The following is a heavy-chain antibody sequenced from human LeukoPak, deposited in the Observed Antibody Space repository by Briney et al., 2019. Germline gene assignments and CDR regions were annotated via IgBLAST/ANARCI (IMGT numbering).Heavy chain of an antibody. V-gene: IGHV1-2*02. J-gene: IGHJ4*02. CDR2: INPNSGGT. CDR1: GYTFTGYY. CDR3: ARGDCSSTSCLFD. Sequence: GASVKVSCKASGYTFTGYYMHWVRQAPGQGLEWMGWINPNSGGTNYAQKFQGRVTMTRDTSISTAYMELSRLRSDDTAAYYCARGDCSSTSCLFDWGQGTLVTVSS. D-gene: IGHD2-2*01.